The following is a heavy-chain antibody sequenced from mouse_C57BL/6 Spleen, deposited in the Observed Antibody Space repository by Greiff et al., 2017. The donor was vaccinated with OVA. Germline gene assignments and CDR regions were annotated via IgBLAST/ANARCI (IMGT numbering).Heavy chain of an antibody. Sequence: VQLQQSGAELMKPGASVKLSCKATGYTFTGYWIEWVKQRPGHGLEWIGEILPGSGSTNYNEKFKGKATFTADTSSNPAYMQLSSLTTGDAAIYYLASPIYYDGSRDYGGQVTTLTVSS. V-gene: IGHV1-9*01. D-gene: IGHD1-1*01. CDR2: ILPGSGST. J-gene: IGHJ2*01. CDR3: ASPIYYDGSRDY. CDR1: GYTFTGYW.